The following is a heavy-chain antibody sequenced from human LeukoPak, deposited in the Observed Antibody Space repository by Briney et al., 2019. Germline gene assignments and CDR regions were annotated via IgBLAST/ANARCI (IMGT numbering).Heavy chain of an antibody. Sequence: GGSLRLSCAASGFTFRNYGMSWVRQAPGKGLEWVSGTIGSGDSRFYADPVKGRFTISRDNSGNTLYLHMNSLRVDDTAVYYCATLYNDKGDYWGQGALVAVSS. D-gene: IGHD5-24*01. J-gene: IGHJ4*02. CDR2: TIGSGDSR. CDR1: GFTFRNYG. CDR3: ATLYNDKGDY. V-gene: IGHV3-23*01.